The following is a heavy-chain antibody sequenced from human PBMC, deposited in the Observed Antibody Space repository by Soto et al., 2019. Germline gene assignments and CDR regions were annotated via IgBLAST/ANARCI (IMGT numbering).Heavy chain of an antibody. CDR2: IKSKSDGGTR. J-gene: IGHJ4*02. V-gene: IGHV3-15*01. CDR3: VEGWNDF. D-gene: IGHD1-1*01. Sequence: EVQVVESGGDLVKPGGSLRLSCATSGFIFSRAWMSWVRQAPGKGLEWVGRIKSKSDGGTRDYAAPVNGRFNISRDDSKNMVYLQMNSLTAEDTAVYYCVEGWNDFWGQGTLVTVSS. CDR1: GFIFSRAW.